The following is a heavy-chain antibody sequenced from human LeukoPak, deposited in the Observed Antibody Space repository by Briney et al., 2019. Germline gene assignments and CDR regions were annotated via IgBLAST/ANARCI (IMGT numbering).Heavy chain of an antibody. J-gene: IGHJ4*02. V-gene: IGHV4-39*01. CDR1: GGSISSGDYY. CDR3: ARPYYDSSGYYQICYFDY. Sequence: TSETLSLTCTVSGGSISSGDYYWSWIRQPPGKGLEWIGSIYYSGSTYYNPSLKSRVTISVDTSKNQFSLNLSSVTAADTAVYYCARPYYDSSGYYQICYFDYWGQGTLVTVSS. D-gene: IGHD3-22*01. CDR2: IYYSGST.